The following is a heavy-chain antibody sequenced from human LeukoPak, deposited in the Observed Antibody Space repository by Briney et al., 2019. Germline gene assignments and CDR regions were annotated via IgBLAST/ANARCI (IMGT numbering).Heavy chain of an antibody. J-gene: IGHJ4*02. CDR3: ARGLTYGSGSYYHLYYFDY. Sequence: GASVKVSCKASGGTFSSYAISWVRQAPGQGLEWMGRIIPILGIANYAQKFQGRVTITADKSTSTAYMELSSLRSEDTAVYYCARGLTYGSGSYYHLYYFDYWGQGTLVTVSS. D-gene: IGHD3-10*01. V-gene: IGHV1-69*04. CDR1: GGTFSSYA. CDR2: IIPILGIA.